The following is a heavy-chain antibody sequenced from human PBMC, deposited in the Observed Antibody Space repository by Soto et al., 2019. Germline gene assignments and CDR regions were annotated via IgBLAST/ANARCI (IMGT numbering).Heavy chain of an antibody. D-gene: IGHD6-13*01. Sequence: SETLSLTCTVSGGSINNYYWSWIRQPPGKGLEWIGYIYYSGSTNYNPSLKSRVTISVDTSKNQFSLQLSSVTAADTAVYYCAREHSSSWYDWFDPWGQGSLVTVSS. V-gene: IGHV4-59*01. J-gene: IGHJ5*02. CDR1: GGSINNYY. CDR3: AREHSSSWYDWFDP. CDR2: IYYSGST.